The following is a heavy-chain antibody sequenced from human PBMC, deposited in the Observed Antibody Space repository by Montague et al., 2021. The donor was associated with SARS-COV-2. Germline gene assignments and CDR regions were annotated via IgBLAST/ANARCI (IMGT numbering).Heavy chain of an antibody. CDR1: GFSLSTSGMC. CDR3: ARRTYDILTGYDCGMDV. Sequence: PALVKPTQTPTLTCTFSGFSLSTSGMCVSWIRQPPGKALEWLARIDWDDDKYYSTSLKTRLTISKDTSKNQVVFTMTNMDPVDTATYYCARRTYDILTGYDCGMDVWGQGTTVTVSS. D-gene: IGHD3-9*01. CDR2: IDWDDDK. V-gene: IGHV2-70*11. J-gene: IGHJ6*02.